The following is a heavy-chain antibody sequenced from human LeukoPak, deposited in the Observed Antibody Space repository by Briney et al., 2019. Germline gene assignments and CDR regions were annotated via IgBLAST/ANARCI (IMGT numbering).Heavy chain of an antibody. J-gene: IGHJ4*02. D-gene: IGHD1-26*01. CDR2: ISGSSSSI. CDR3: ARVISSGSYYWAEDY. V-gene: IGHV3-48*03. Sequence: PGGSLRLSCAASGFTFSSYEMNWVRQAPGKGLEWVSYISGSSSSIYYADSMKGRFTISRDNAKNSLYLQMNSLRAEDTAVYYCARVISSGSYYWAEDYWGQGTLVTVSS. CDR1: GFTFSSYE.